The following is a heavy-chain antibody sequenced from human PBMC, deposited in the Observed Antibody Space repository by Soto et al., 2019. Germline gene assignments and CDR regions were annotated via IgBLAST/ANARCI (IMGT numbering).Heavy chain of an antibody. J-gene: IGHJ4*02. CDR3: ARGDTHWEELSRDY. D-gene: IGHD3-16*02. V-gene: IGHV4-59*01. CDR2: IYYSGCT. Sequence: PSETLSLTCTVSGGSISSYYWRWIRQPPGKGLEWIGYIYYSGCTNYNPSLTSRVTMSVDTSKNQFSLKLSSVTAADTAVYFGARGDTHWEELSRDYWGQGTLVTVSS. CDR1: GGSISSYY.